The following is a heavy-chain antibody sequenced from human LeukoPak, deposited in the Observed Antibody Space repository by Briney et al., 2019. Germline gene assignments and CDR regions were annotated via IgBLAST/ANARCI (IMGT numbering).Heavy chain of an antibody. V-gene: IGHV4-31*03. CDR2: IYYSGST. D-gene: IGHD3-22*01. CDR3: ARKNSSGYYPLDY. CDR1: GGSISSGGYY. J-gene: IGHJ4*02. Sequence: SETLSLTCTVSGGSISSGGYYWSWIRQHPGKGLEWIGYIYYSGSTYYNPSLKSRVTISVDTSKNQFSLKPSSVTAADTAVYYCARKNSSGYYPLDYWGQGTLVTVSS.